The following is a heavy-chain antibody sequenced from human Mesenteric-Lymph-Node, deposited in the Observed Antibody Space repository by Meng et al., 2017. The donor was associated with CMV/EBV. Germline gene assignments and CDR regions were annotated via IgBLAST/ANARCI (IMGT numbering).Heavy chain of an antibody. V-gene: IGHV4-59*01. D-gene: IGHD3-16*01. J-gene: IGHJ6*02. Sequence: SQTLSLTCTVSGDSIPGSFWSWIRQPPGKGLEWIGYIYWSGMTNYNPSLKNRLSISVDTAKNQFSLSLTSVTAADTAVYYCARALGGYYYYAMDVWGQGTTVTVSS. CDR3: ARALGGYYYYAMDV. CDR1: GDSIPGSF. CDR2: IYWSGMT.